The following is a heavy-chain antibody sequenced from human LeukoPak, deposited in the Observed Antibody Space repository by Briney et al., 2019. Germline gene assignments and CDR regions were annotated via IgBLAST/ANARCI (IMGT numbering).Heavy chain of an antibody. J-gene: IGHJ6*02. CDR1: GGSISSYY. CDR3: ARGRSGQWLDPYGMDV. CDR2: IYYSGST. D-gene: IGHD6-19*01. V-gene: IGHV4-59*01. Sequence: PSETLTLTCTVSGGSISSYYWSWIRQPPGKGLEWIGYIYYSGSTNYNPSLESRVTISVDTSKNQFSLKLSSVTAADTAVYYCARGRSGQWLDPYGMDVWGQGTTVTVSS.